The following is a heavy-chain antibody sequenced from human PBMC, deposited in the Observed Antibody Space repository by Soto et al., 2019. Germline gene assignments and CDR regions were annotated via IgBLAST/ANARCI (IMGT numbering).Heavy chain of an antibody. V-gene: IGHV3-15*01. CDR2: IKSKTDGGTT. CDR3: TTSVPQLTSDY. D-gene: IGHD1-1*01. J-gene: IGHJ4*02. CDR1: GFTFSNAW. Sequence: GESLKISCAASGFTFSNAWMSWVRQAPGKGLEWVGRIKSKTDGGTTDYAAPVKGRFTISRDDSKNTLYLQMNSLKTEDTAVYYCTTSVPQLTSDYWGQGTLVTVSS.